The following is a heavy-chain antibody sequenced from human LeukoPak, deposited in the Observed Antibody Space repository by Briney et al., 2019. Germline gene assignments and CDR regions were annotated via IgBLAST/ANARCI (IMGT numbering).Heavy chain of an antibody. CDR2: ISSSSSTI. V-gene: IGHV3-48*01. Sequence: GGSLRLSCAASGFTFSSYSMNWVRQAPGKGLEWVSYISSSSSTIHYADSVKGRFTISRDNAKNSLYLQMNSLRAEDTAVYYCARETYSSSYYWGQGTLVTVSS. CDR1: GFTFSSYS. D-gene: IGHD6-6*01. J-gene: IGHJ4*02. CDR3: ARETYSSSYY.